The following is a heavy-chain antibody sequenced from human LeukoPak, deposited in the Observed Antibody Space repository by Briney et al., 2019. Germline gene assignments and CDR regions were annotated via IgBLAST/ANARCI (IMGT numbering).Heavy chain of an antibody. CDR2: IKEDGSDK. CDR3: ARGGTSTYHMDWFDP. V-gene: IGHV3-7*01. D-gene: IGHD2-2*01. J-gene: IGHJ5*02. CDR1: GFTFSTYW. Sequence: GGSLRLSCAASGFTFSTYWMRWVRQAPGKGPEWVANIKEDGSDKYYVDSVKGRFTISRDNAKISLYLQMNSLRVEDTAIYYCARGGTSTYHMDWFDPWGQGTLVTVSS.